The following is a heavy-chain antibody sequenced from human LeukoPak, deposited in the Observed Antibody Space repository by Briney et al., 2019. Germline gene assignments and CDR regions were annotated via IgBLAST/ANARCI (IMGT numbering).Heavy chain of an antibody. Sequence: SETLSLTCTVSGGSIRSYYWSWIRQPPGKGLEWIGYIYYSGSTNYNPSLKRRVTISVDTSKNQFSLKLSSVTAADTAVYYCAREGTDQYYYYYMDVWGKGTTVTVSS. D-gene: IGHD3-10*01. CDR3: AREGTDQYYYYYMDV. J-gene: IGHJ6*03. CDR2: IYYSGST. V-gene: IGHV4-59*01. CDR1: GGSIRSYY.